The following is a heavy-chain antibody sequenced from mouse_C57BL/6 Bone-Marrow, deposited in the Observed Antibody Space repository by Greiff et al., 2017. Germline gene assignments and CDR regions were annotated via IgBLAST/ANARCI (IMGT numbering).Heavy chain of an antibody. CDR3: AREVYDGYYGNYFDY. CDR2: IYPGSGST. CDR1: GYTFTSYW. J-gene: IGHJ2*01. D-gene: IGHD2-3*01. V-gene: IGHV1-55*01. Sequence: QVQLQQPGAELVKPGASVTMSCKASGYTFTSYWITWVKQRPGQGLEWIGDIYPGSGSTNYNEKFKSKATLTVDTSSSTAYMPLSSLTSEDSAVYYCAREVYDGYYGNYFDYWGQGTTLTVSS.